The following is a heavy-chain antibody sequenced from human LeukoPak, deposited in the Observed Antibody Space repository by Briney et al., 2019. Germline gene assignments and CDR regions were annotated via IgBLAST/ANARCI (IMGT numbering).Heavy chain of an antibody. V-gene: IGHV1-69*13. Sequence: GASVKVSCKASGGTFSSYAISWVRQAPGQGLEWMGGIIPIFGTANYAQKFQGRVTITADESTSAAYMELSSLRSEDTAVYYCARGRGFEATIDYWGRGTLVTVSS. CDR2: IIPIFGTA. J-gene: IGHJ4*02. CDR1: GGTFSSYA. D-gene: IGHD5-24*01. CDR3: ARGRGFEATIDY.